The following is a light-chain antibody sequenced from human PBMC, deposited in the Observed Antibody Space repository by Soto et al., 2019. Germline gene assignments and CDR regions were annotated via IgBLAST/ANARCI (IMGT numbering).Light chain of an antibody. CDR1: QSFSSTY. Sequence: EIVLTQSQGPLSLSPGERATLSCRASQSFSSTYLAWYQQKPGQAPRLLIYGASSRATGVPDRFSGSGSGTDFTLTISRLEPEDFAVYYCQQYGRSITFGQGTRLDIK. CDR3: QQYGRSIT. J-gene: IGKJ5*01. CDR2: GAS. V-gene: IGKV3-20*01.